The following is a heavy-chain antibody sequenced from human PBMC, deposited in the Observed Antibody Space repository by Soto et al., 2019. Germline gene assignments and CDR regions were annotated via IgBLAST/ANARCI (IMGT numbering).Heavy chain of an antibody. Sequence: ASVKVSCKASGYTFTSYGISWVRQAPGQGLEWMGWISAYNGNTNYAQKLQGRVTMTTDTSTSTAYMELRSLRSDDTAVYYCARDTKGPDYDFWSGYSPANYWGQGTLVTVSS. CDR2: ISAYNGNT. CDR3: ARDTKGPDYDFWSGYSPANY. V-gene: IGHV1-18*01. CDR1: GYTFTSYG. D-gene: IGHD3-3*01. J-gene: IGHJ4*02.